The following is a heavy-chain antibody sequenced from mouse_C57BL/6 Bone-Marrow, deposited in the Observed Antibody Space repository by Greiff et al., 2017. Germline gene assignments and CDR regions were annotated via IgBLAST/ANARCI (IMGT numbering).Heavy chain of an antibody. CDR2: IYPRSGNT. D-gene: IGHD1-1*01. CDR3: ARCGYYGSSPDY. V-gene: IGHV1-81*01. Sequence: QVQLQQSGAELARPGASVKLSCKASGYTFTSSGISWVKQRTGQGLEWIGEIYPRSGNTYYNEKFKGKATLTADKSSSTAYMELRSLTSEDSAVYFCARCGYYGSSPDYWGQGTTLTVSS. CDR1: GYTFTSSG. J-gene: IGHJ2*01.